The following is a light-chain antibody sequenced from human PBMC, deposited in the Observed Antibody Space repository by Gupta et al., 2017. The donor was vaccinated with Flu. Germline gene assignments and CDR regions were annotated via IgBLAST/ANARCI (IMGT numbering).Light chain of an antibody. V-gene: IGLV2-14*03. J-gene: IGLJ3*02. Sequence: SIAISCSGASSDIVNYNYVSWYQHHPGKAPELLIYDVSNRPSGISDRFSGTKSGNTASLTISGLQAEDEADYYCSAYTSSSTLVFGGGTKLTVL. CDR1: SSDIVNYNY. CDR3: SAYTSSSTLV. CDR2: DVS.